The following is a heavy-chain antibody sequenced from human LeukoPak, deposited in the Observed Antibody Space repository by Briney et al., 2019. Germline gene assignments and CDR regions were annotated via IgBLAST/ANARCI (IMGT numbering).Heavy chain of an antibody. J-gene: IGHJ6*02. CDR2: ISGSGGST. CDR3: AKEVTMVRGVIPYYYGMDV. V-gene: IGHV3-23*01. CDR1: GFTFSSYA. D-gene: IGHD3-10*01. Sequence: PGGFLRLSCAASGFTFSSYAMSWVRQAPGKGLEWVSAISGSGGSTYYADSVKGRFTISRDNSKNTLYLQMNSLRAEDTAVYYCAKEVTMVRGVIPYYYGMDVWGQGTTVTVSS.